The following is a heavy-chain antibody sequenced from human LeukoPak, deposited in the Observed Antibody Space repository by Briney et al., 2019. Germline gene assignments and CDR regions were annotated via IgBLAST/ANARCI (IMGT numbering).Heavy chain of an antibody. D-gene: IGHD4-17*01. CDR1: GFTFSDYW. J-gene: IGHJ4*02. CDR3: AKYRGYGDMYYFDY. V-gene: IGHV3-23*01. Sequence: GGSLRLSCAASGFTFSDYWMTWVRQAPGKGLEWVSAISGSGGSTYYADSVKGRFTISRDNSKNTLYLQMNSLRAEDTAVYYCAKYRGYGDMYYFDYWGQGTLVTVSS. CDR2: ISGSGGST.